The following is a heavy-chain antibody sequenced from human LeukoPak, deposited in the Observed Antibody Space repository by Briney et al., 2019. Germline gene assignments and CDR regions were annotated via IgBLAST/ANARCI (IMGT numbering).Heavy chain of an antibody. J-gene: IGHJ4*02. CDR1: GGSFSGYY. CDR2: INHSGST. CDR3: ARGTLSHGGLSNGVCYNY. Sequence: KPSETLSLTCAVYGGSFSGYYWSWIRQPPGKGLEWIGEINHSGSTNYNPSLKSRVTISVDTSKNQFSLKLSSVTAADTAVYYCARGTLSHGGLSNGVCYNYWGQGTLVTVSS. D-gene: IGHD2-8*01. V-gene: IGHV4-34*01.